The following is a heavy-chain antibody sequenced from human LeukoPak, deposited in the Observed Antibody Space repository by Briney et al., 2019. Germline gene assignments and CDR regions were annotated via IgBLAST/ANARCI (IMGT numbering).Heavy chain of an antibody. J-gene: IGHJ4*02. D-gene: IGHD5-24*01. CDR1: GYTFTGYY. V-gene: IGHV1-2*02. Sequence: GASVKVSCKASGYTFTGYYMHWVRQAPGQGLEWMGWINPNSGGTNYAQKFRGRVTMTRDTSISTAYMELSRLRSDGTAVYYCARTVETATEPLFDYWGQGTLVTVSS. CDR3: ARTVETATEPLFDY. CDR2: INPNSGGT.